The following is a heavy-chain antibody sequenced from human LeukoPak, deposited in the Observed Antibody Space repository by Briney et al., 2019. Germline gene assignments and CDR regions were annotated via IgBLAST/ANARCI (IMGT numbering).Heavy chain of an antibody. CDR2: INPSGGGT. D-gene: IGHD3-22*01. CDR3: ARVGDPAYYDSSGYSN. Sequence: ASVKVSCKASGYTFTTYYMHWVRQAPGQGLEWMGIINPSGGGTTYAQKFQGRVTMTRDTSTSTVYMELSSLRSEDTAVYYCARVGDPAYYDSSGYSNWGQGTLVTVSS. CDR1: GYTFTTYY. V-gene: IGHV1-46*01. J-gene: IGHJ4*02.